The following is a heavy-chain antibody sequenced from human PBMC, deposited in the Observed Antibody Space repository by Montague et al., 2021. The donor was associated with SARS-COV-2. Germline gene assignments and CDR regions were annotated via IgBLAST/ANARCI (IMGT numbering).Heavy chain of an antibody. CDR3: ARMYVPAHGTSAASYSDY. CDR1: GGSISSDDSY. V-gene: IGHV4-31*03. J-gene: IGHJ4*02. Sequence: TLSLTCIVSGGSISSDDSYWTWIRQHPGKGLEWIGYISYSGRTSYXXXLKSRLTISADTSDNQFSPKLTSMTAADTAVYYCARMYVPAHGTSAASYSDYWGRGTLVTVSS. CDR2: ISYSGRT. D-gene: IGHD6-13*01.